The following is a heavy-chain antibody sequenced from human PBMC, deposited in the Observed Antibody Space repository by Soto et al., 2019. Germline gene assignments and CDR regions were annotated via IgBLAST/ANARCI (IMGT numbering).Heavy chain of an antibody. CDR1: GYTFTGYY. D-gene: IGHD3-10*01. V-gene: IGHV1-2*04. CDR2: INPDRAGT. J-gene: IGHJ6*02. Sequence: QVQLVQSGAEVKKPGASVKVSCKASGYTFTGYYMHWVGQAPGQALEWMGWINPDRAGTNYAQKLHGWVTRTRDTSISTAYMELSRLRSDDTAVYYCAREGTDYYYYGMDVWGQGTTVTVSS. CDR3: AREGTDYYYYGMDV.